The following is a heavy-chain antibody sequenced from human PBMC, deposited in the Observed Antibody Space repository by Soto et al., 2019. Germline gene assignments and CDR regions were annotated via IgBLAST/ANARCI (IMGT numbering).Heavy chain of an antibody. J-gene: IGHJ4*02. CDR2: ISWNSGSI. D-gene: IGHD5-12*01. Sequence: ESGGGLVQPGRSLRLSCAASGFTFDDYAMHWVRQAPGKGLEWVSGISWNSGSIGYADSVKGRFTISRDNAKNSLYVQMNSLRAEDTALYYCAKGVATTIQYYFDYWGQGTLVTVSS. V-gene: IGHV3-9*01. CDR3: AKGVATTIQYYFDY. CDR1: GFTFDDYA.